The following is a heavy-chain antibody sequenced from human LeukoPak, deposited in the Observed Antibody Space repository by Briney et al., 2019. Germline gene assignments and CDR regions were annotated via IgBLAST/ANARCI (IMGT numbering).Heavy chain of an antibody. CDR2: INAGNGNT. V-gene: IGHV1-3*01. Sequence: ASVKVSCKASGYTFTSYAMHWVRQAPGQRLEWMGWINAGNGNTKYSQKFQGRVTITRDTSASTAYMELSSLRSEDTAVYYCARDQRYFEYSQHWGQGTLVTVSS. D-gene: IGHD3-9*01. CDR3: ARDQRYFEYSQH. CDR1: GYTFTSYA. J-gene: IGHJ1*01.